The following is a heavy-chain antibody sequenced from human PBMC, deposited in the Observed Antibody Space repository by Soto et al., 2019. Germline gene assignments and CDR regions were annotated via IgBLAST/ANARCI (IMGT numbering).Heavy chain of an antibody. Sequence: EVQLLESGGGLVQPGGYLRLSCAASGFTFSSYAMSWVRQAPGKGLEWVSAISGSGGSTYYADSVKGRFTISRDNSKNTLYLQMNSLRAEDTAVYYCAKDAYYDSSGYSNYFDYWGQGTLVTVSS. CDR1: GFTFSSYA. V-gene: IGHV3-23*01. CDR3: AKDAYYDSSGYSNYFDY. J-gene: IGHJ4*02. CDR2: ISGSGGST. D-gene: IGHD3-22*01.